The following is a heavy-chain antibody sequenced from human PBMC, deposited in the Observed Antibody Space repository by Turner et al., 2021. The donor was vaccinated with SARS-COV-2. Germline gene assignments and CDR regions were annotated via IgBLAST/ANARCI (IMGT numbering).Heavy chain of an antibody. CDR1: GFTFSTYS. CDR3: AREDDFWSGYHHYGMDV. D-gene: IGHD3-3*01. Sequence: EVQLVASGGGLVKPGGSLRLSCAASGFTFSTYSMNWVRQGPGKGLEWVSSISSSSIYIYYADSVKGRFTISRDNAKNSLYLQMNSLRAEDTAVYYCAREDDFWSGYHHYGMDVWGQGTTVTVSS. J-gene: IGHJ6*02. CDR2: ISSSSIYI. V-gene: IGHV3-21*01.